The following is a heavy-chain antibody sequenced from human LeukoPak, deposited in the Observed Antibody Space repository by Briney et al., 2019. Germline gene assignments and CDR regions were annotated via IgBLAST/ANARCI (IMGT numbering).Heavy chain of an antibody. J-gene: IGHJ4*02. Sequence: SETLSLTCTVSGGSISSSSYYWGWIRQPPGKGLEWIGSIYYSGSTYYNPSLKSRVTISVDTSKNQFSLKPSSVTAADTAVYYCARADYSSGWYGGAFDYWGQGTLVTVSS. V-gene: IGHV4-39*01. CDR3: ARADYSSGWYGGAFDY. CDR1: GGSISSSSYY. D-gene: IGHD6-19*01. CDR2: IYYSGST.